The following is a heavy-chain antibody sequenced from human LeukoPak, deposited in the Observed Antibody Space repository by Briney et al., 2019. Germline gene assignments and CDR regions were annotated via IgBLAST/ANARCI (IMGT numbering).Heavy chain of an antibody. V-gene: IGHV4-4*07. CDR3: ATLTGGDDAFDI. J-gene: IGHJ3*02. CDR2: IYTSGST. CDR1: GGSISSYY. D-gene: IGHD4-23*01. Sequence: NPSETLSLTCTVSGGSISSYYWSWIRQPAGKGLEWIGRIYTSGSTNYNPSLKSRVTISVDTSKNQFSLKLNSVTPADTAVYYCATLTGGDDAFDIWGQGTMVTVSS.